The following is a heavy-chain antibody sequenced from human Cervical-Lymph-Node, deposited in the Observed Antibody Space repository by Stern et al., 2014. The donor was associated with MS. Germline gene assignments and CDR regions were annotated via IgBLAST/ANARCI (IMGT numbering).Heavy chain of an antibody. CDR1: GYTFTSYG. D-gene: IGHD3-22*01. V-gene: IGHV1-18*01. Sequence: VQLLESGAEVKKPGASVKVSCKASGYTFTSYGISWVRQAPGQGLEWMGWISAYNGNTNYAQKLQGRVTMTTDTSTSTAYMELRSLRSDDTAVYYCARDPGYYYDSSGYYGLPLNYYYYYGMDVWGQGTTVTVSS. CDR3: ARDPGYYYDSSGYYGLPLNYYYYYGMDV. J-gene: IGHJ6*02. CDR2: ISAYNGNT.